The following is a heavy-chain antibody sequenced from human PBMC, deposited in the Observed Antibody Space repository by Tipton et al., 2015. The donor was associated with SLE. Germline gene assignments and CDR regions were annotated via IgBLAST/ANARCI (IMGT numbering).Heavy chain of an antibody. CDR3: ARGVGYEDL. J-gene: IGHJ5*02. CDR2: IYYSGST. CDR1: GGSLSDYY. D-gene: IGHD5-12*01. Sequence: GLVKPSETLSLTCAVYGGSLSDYYWSWIRQPPGKGLEWIGYIYYSGSTNYNPSLKSRVTISVDTSKNQFSLKLNSVTAADTAVYYCARGVGYEDLWGQGTLATVSA. V-gene: IGHV4-59*01.